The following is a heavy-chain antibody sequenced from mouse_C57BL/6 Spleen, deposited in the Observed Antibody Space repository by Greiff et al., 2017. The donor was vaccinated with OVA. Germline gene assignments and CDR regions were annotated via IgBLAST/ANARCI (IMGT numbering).Heavy chain of an antibody. CDR1: GFTFSDYG. CDR3: ARDYGNHGGYFDY. D-gene: IGHD2-1*01. V-gene: IGHV5-17*01. Sequence: DVMLVESGGGLVKPGGSLKLSCAASGFTFSDYGMHWVRQAPEKGLEWVAYISSGSSTIYYADTVKGRFTISRDNAKNTLFLQMTSLRSEDTAMYYCARDYGNHGGYFDYWGQGTTLTVSS. CDR2: ISSGSSTI. J-gene: IGHJ2*01.